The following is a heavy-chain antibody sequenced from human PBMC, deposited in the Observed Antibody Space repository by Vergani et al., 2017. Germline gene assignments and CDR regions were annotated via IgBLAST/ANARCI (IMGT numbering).Heavy chain of an antibody. Sequence: QVQLVESGGGVVQPGRSLRLSCAASGFTFSSYGMHWVRQAPGKGLEWVAVIWYDGSNKYYADSVKGRFTISRDNSKNTLYLQMNSLRAEDTAVYYCAKGTALYYDFWSGYWAFDYWGQGTLVTVSS. CDR3: AKGTALYYDFWSGYWAFDY. J-gene: IGHJ4*02. D-gene: IGHD3-3*01. V-gene: IGHV3-33*06. CDR2: IWYDGSNK. CDR1: GFTFSSYG.